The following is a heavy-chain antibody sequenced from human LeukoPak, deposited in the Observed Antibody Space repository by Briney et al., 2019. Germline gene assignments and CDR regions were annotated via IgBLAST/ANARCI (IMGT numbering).Heavy chain of an antibody. V-gene: IGHV3-11*01. Sequence: PGGSLRLSCAASGFTFSDYYMSWIRQAPGKGLEWVSYISSSGSTIYYADSVKGRFTISRDNAKNSLYLQMNSLRAKDTAVYYCARVGSPSYYDFWSGQKLYFDYWGQGTLVTVSS. CDR1: GFTFSDYY. J-gene: IGHJ4*02. CDR2: ISSSGSTI. D-gene: IGHD3-3*01. CDR3: ARVGSPSYYDFWSGQKLYFDY.